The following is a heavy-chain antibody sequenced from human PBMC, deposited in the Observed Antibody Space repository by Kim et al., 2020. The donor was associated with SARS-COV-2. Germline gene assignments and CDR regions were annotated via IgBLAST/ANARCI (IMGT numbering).Heavy chain of an antibody. V-gene: IGHV4-39*01. D-gene: IGHD5-12*01. CDR1: FGSISSSSYY. J-gene: IGHJ4*02. Sequence: SETLSLTCTVSFGSISSSSYYWGWIRQPPGKGMEWIGSIYYSGCTYYNPSLKSRFTKSVDTSKNQFSLKLSSVTAADTAVYYCARHDQSGYDYFDYWGQGTLVTVSS. CDR2: IYYSGCT. CDR3: ARHDQSGYDYFDY.